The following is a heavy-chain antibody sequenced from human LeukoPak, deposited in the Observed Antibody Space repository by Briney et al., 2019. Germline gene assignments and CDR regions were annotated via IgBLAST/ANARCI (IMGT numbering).Heavy chain of an antibody. CDR2: IYYSGST. Sequence: GSLGLSCAASGFTFSSYAMSWIRRPPGKGLEWIGSIYYSGSTYYNPSLKSRVTISVDTSKNQFSLKLRSVTAADTAVYYCARLQGSGSPPFDYWGQGTLVTVSS. D-gene: IGHD3-10*01. CDR1: GFTFSSYA. CDR3: ARLQGSGSPPFDY. J-gene: IGHJ4*02. V-gene: IGHV4-39*01.